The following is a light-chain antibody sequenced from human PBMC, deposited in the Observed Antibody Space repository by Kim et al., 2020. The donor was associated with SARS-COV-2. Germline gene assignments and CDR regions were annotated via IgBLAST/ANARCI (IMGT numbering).Light chain of an antibody. CDR1: QGISRD. CDR3: QQLHTYPLT. CDR2: AAS. J-gene: IGKJ3*01. V-gene: IGKV1-9*01. Sequence: ASDGDRFTITCRATQGISRDLAWYQQKPRNPPKLLIYAASTLQSGVPSRFSGSGSGTDFTLTITSLQPEDFATYSCQQLHTYPLTFGPGTKVDI.